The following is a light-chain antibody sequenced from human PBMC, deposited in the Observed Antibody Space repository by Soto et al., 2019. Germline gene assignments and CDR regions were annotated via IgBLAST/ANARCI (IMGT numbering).Light chain of an antibody. Sequence: IQMTQSPSSLSASVGDRVTITCRASQGISNYLAWYQQKPGKVPKLLIHAASTLQSGVPPRFSGSGSGADFTLTISSLQPEEVATYYWQKYNGAPWTCGQGTKVEIE. J-gene: IGKJ1*01. CDR2: AAS. V-gene: IGKV1-27*01. CDR3: QKYNGAPWT. CDR1: QGISNY.